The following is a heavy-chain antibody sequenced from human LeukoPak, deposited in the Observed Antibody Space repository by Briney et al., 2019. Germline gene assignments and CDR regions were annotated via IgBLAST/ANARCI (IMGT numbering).Heavy chain of an antibody. D-gene: IGHD5-24*01. J-gene: IGHJ4*02. CDR1: GVSISSSSYY. CDR3: ARHGRDGYSD. CDR2: IYYSGST. V-gene: IGHV4-39*01. Sequence: PSETLSLTCTVSGVSISSSSYYWGWIRQPPGKGLEWIGSIYYSGSTYYNPSLKSRVTISVDTSKNQFSLKLSSVTAADTAAYYCARHGRDGYSDWGQGTLVTVSS.